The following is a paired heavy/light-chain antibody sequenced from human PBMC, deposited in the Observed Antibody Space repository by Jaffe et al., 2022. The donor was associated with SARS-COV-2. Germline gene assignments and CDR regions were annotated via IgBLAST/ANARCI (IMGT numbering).Light chain of an antibody. CDR2: GKN. J-gene: IGLJ1*01. Sequence: SSELTQDPAVSVALGQTVRITCQGDSLRSYYANWYQQKPGQAPVLVIYGKNNRPSGIPDRFSGSSSRNTASLTITGAQAEDEADYYCNSRDGSGNHYVFGTGTKVTVL. CDR1: SLRSYY. CDR3: NSRDGSGNHYV. V-gene: IGLV3-19*01.
Heavy chain of an antibody. V-gene: IGHV3-30*04. CDR2: ISYDGGNK. J-gene: IGHJ3*02. Sequence: QVQLVESGGGVVQPGRSLRLSCAASGFTFSRYAMHWVRQAPGKGLDWVAVISYDGGNKFYADSVKGRFTISRDNSKNTLYLQMNSLRPEDTAVYHCARDEGFTYDTLTGYAALPPFDIWGQGTMVTVSS. D-gene: IGHD3-9*01. CDR1: GFTFSRYA. CDR3: ARDEGFTYDTLTGYAALPPFDI.